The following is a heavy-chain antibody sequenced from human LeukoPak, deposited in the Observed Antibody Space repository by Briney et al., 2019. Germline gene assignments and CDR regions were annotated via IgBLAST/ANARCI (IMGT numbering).Heavy chain of an antibody. CDR2: ISPRSATI. V-gene: IGHV3-48*01. Sequence: GGSLRLSCGASGFTFSTHGMIWVRQAPGKGLEWVSYISPRSATIYYADSVKGRYTISRDDARNSLFLQMHSLRAGDTAVYYCARVRGPTVTTWYFDLWGRGTLVTVSS. J-gene: IGHJ2*01. CDR1: GFTFSTHG. CDR3: ARVRGPTVTTWYFDL. D-gene: IGHD4-17*01.